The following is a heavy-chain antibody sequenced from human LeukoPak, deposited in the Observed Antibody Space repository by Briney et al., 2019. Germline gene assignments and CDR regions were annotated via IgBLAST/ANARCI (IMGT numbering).Heavy chain of an antibody. CDR1: GFTFSSYA. CDR2: ISGGGGTT. Sequence: GGSLRLSCAASGFTFSSYAMSWVRQAPGKGLEWVSDISGGGGTTYYADYVKGRFTISRDNSKNTLYLQMNSLRAEATAVYYCAKEGNYDFWSGFSYGMDIWGQGTTVSVSS. J-gene: IGHJ6*02. V-gene: IGHV3-23*01. CDR3: AKEGNYDFWSGFSYGMDI. D-gene: IGHD3-3*01.